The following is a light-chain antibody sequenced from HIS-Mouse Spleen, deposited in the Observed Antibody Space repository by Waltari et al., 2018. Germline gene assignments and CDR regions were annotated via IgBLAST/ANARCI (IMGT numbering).Light chain of an antibody. J-gene: IGKJ3*01. CDR3: MQALQTPFT. Sequence: DIVMTQSPPSLPVTPGEPASIPCRSRQCLLHSNGYNYLDWYLQKPGQSPQLLIYLGSNRASGVPDRFSGSGSGTDFTLKISRVEAEDVGVYYCMQALQTPFTFGPGTKVDIK. V-gene: IGKV2-28*01. CDR1: QCLLHSNGYNY. CDR2: LGS.